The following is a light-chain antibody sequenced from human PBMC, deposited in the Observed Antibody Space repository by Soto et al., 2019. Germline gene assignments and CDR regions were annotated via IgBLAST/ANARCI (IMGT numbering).Light chain of an antibody. CDR3: QQYAGPPTT. CDR2: GAS. V-gene: IGKV3-20*01. J-gene: IGKJ5*01. CDR1: QSVTSSS. Sequence: EIVLTQSPATLSLSPGERATLSCRASQSVTSSSLALYQQRPGQAPRLLIYGASSRATEIPDRFSGGGFGTDFTLTISRLEPEDFAVYFCQQYAGPPTTFGQGTRLEIK.